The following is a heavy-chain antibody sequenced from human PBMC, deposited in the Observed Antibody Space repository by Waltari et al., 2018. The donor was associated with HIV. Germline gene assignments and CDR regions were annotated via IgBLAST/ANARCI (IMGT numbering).Heavy chain of an antibody. CDR1: GYTFTSNS. D-gene: IGHD3-16*01. Sequence: QVQLFQSESELKKPGASVKVSCKASGYTFTSNSINWVRQAPGQGLDWMGWINTNTGSPMYAQGFTGRFVFSLDTSVSTAFLQISALKADDTAVYFCARDGGRSRAFDSWGQGTLVTVSS. J-gene: IGHJ4*02. CDR2: INTNTGSP. CDR3: ARDGGRSRAFDS. V-gene: IGHV7-4-1*02.